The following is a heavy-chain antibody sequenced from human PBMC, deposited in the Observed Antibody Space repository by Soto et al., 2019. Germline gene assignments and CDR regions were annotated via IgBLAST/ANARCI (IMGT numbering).Heavy chain of an antibody. V-gene: IGHV4-4*07. D-gene: IGHD6-13*01. J-gene: IGHJ6*02. CDR3: ARYSNNWFQTEGMDV. CDR2: IDASGNT. CDR1: VDSITTYY. Sequence: GTLSLTCTVSVDSITTYYWSWIRQPSGKGLEWIGRIDASGNTNYNPSLNSRVTMSIDTSKKQFSLKLTSVTAADTAIYYCARYSNNWFQTEGMDVWGQGTTVTVS.